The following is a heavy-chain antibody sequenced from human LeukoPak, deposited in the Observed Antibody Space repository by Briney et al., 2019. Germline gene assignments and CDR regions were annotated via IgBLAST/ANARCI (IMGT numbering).Heavy chain of an antibody. CDR1: GFTFSSYA. CDR2: ISGSGGST. Sequence: GGSLRLSCAASGFTFSSYAMSWVRQAPGKGLEWVSVISGSGGSTYYPDSVRGRFTISRDNSKNTLYLQMNSLRAEDTAVYYCAKDRRFLEWLSQGYYMDVWGKGTTVTVSS. V-gene: IGHV3-23*01. J-gene: IGHJ6*03. CDR3: AKDRRFLEWLSQGYYMDV. D-gene: IGHD3-3*01.